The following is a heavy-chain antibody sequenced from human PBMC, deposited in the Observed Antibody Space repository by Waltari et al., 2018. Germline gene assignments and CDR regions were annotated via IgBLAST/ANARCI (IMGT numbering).Heavy chain of an antibody. CDR3: ARGGGYDILTGYRGMDV. J-gene: IGHJ6*02. CDR2: ISGSGGST. Sequence: EVQLVESGGGLVQPGGSLRLSCAASGFTFSSYAMSWVRQAPGKGLEWVSAISGSGGSTYYADSVKGRFTISRDNSKNTLYLQMNSLRAEDTAVYYCARGGGYDILTGYRGMDVWGQGTTVTVSS. V-gene: IGHV3-23*04. D-gene: IGHD3-9*01. CDR1: GFTFSSYA.